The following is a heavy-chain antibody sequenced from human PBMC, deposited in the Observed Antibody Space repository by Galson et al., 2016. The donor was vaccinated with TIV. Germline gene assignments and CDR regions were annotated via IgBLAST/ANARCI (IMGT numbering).Heavy chain of an antibody. J-gene: IGHJ4*02. V-gene: IGHV3-23*01. CDR2: INDDGGRT. CDR1: GFTFGNSA. CDR3: VKVEDGAMLTYGGIIVLGGFDY. D-gene: IGHD3-16*02. Sequence: SLRLSCAASGFTFGNSAMSWVRQAPGKGLEWVSVINDDGGRTNYANSVKGRLTISRDNSKNMVYLQMYNLRVEDTAVYYCVKVEDGAMLTYGGIIVLGGFDYWGQGSLVTVSS.